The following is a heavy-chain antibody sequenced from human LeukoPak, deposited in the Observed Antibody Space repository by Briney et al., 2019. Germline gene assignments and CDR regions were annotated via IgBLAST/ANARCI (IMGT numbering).Heavy chain of an antibody. CDR2: ISGSGGST. J-gene: IGHJ4*02. D-gene: IGHD5-24*01. V-gene: IGHV3-23*01. Sequence: LRASVKVSCKASGGTFSSYAMSWVRQAPGKGLEWVSAISGSGGSTYYADSVKGRFTISRDNSKNTLYLQMNSLRAEDTAVYYCAKETGDGYNARLFDYWGQGTLVTVSS. CDR1: GGTFSSYA. CDR3: AKETGDGYNARLFDY.